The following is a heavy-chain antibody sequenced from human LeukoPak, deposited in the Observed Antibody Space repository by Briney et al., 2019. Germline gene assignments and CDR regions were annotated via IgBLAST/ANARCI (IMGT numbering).Heavy chain of an antibody. V-gene: IGHV3-21*01. CDR2: ISSSSYI. CDR3: ARTITMMNWFDP. Sequence: PGGSLRLSCAASGFTFSTYGMNWVRQAPGKGLEWVSSISSSSYIYYADSVKGRFTISRDNAKNSLYLQMNSLRAEDTAVYYCARTITMMNWFDPWGQGTLVTVSS. D-gene: IGHD3-22*01. J-gene: IGHJ5*02. CDR1: GFTFSTYG.